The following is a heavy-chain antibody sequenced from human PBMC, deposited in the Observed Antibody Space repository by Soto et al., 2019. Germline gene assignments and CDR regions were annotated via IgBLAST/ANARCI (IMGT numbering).Heavy chain of an antibody. V-gene: IGHV3-21*01. CDR3: ARDHPRTPPFSYYYYYMDV. CDR1: GFTFSSYS. Sequence: PGGSLRLSCAASGFTFSSYSMNWVRQAPGKGLEWVSSISSSSSYIYYADSVKGRFTISRDNAKNSLYLQMNSLRAEDTAVYYCARDHPRTPPFSYYYYYMDVWGKGTTVTVS. J-gene: IGHJ6*03. CDR2: ISSSSSYI. D-gene: IGHD1-7*01.